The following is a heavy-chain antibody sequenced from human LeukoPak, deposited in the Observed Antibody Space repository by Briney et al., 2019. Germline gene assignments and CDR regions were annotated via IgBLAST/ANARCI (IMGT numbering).Heavy chain of an antibody. V-gene: IGHV4-30-4*01. CDR1: GISIRNGNSY. J-gene: IGHJ4*02. D-gene: IGHD5-12*01. CDR2: IYFTGST. CDR3: ARDRNSGYEFDY. Sequence: SQTLSLTCTVSGISIRNGNSYWSWIRQPPGKGLEWIGNIYFTGSTDFNPSLRSRVSMSVDMSKNQFSLNLNSVTAADTAVYYCARDRNSGYEFDYWGQGTLVTVSS.